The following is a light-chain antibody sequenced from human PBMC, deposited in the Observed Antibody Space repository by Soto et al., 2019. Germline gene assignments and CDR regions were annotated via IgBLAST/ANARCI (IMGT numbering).Light chain of an antibody. CDR1: HDISTY. CDR3: QQLNTLPFT. CDR2: EAS. Sequence: LNQSPALLSAKKGDRVTITCRASHDISTYLAWYQQKPGKAPKLMIYEASTLQSGVPSRFSGSGSGTEFTLTISGLLPEDFATYHCQQLNTLPFTFGQRTRLEI. J-gene: IGKJ5*01. V-gene: IGKV1-9*01.